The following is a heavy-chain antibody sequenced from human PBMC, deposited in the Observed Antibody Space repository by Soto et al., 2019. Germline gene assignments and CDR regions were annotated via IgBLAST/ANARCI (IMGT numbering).Heavy chain of an antibody. V-gene: IGHV3-48*02. D-gene: IGHD5-18*01. CDR2: ISSSSSTI. CDR1: GFTFSSYS. Sequence: EVQLVESGGGLVQPGGSLRLSCAASGFTFSSYSMNWVRQAPGKGLEWVSYISSSSSTIYYADSVRGGFTIPRDNAKNSLYLQMKSLRDEDTAVYYCERDPRYSYGSGGDYWGQGTLVTVSS. CDR3: ERDPRYSYGSGGDY. J-gene: IGHJ4*02.